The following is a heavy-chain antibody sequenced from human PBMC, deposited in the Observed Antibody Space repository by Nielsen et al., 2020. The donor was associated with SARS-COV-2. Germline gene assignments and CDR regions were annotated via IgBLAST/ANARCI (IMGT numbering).Heavy chain of an antibody. J-gene: IGHJ6*02. CDR1: GGSFSGYY. Sequence: SETLSLTCAVYGGSFSGYYWSWIRQPPGKGLEWIGEINHSGSTNYNPSLKSRVTISVDTSKNQFSLKLSSVTAADTAVYYCARGKDAWGQGTTVTVSS. CDR3: ARGKDA. V-gene: IGHV4-34*01. CDR2: INHSGST.